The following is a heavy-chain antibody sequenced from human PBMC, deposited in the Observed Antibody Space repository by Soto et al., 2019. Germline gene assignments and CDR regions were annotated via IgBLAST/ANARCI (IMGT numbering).Heavy chain of an antibody. J-gene: IGHJ6*02. CDR1: GFTFSSYA. V-gene: IGHV3-23*01. Sequence: GGSLRLSCAASGFTFSSYAMSWVRQAPGKGLEWVSAISGSGGSTYYADSVKGRFTISRDNSKNTLYLQMNSLRAEDTAVYYCAKDPAYYYGSGSYSSYYYGMDVRGQGTTVTGSS. CDR3: AKDPAYYYGSGSYSSYYYGMDV. CDR2: ISGSGGST. D-gene: IGHD3-10*01.